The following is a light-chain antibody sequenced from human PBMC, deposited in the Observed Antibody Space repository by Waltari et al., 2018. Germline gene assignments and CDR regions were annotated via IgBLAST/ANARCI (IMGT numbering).Light chain of an antibody. CDR1: NSLNNKY. V-gene: IGKV3-20*01. CDR2: GAS. J-gene: IGKJ2*01. Sequence: RASNSLNNKYLARYKKKHGQAPRHLIYGASSRAPGGPERFSGSGSGTAFTLPISRLEPADFAVYSCQQYGSYIMYTFGQGTKLEIK. CDR3: QQYGSYIMYT.